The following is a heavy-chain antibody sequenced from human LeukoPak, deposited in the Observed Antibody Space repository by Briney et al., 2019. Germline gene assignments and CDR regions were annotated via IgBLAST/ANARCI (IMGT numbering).Heavy chain of an antibody. CDR3: ARGTGSGWTDY. D-gene: IGHD6-19*01. J-gene: IGHJ4*02. Sequence: PGGSLRLSCAASGFTFSSSEMNWVRQAPGKGLEWVSCISSSGRTIYYADSAQGRFTISRDNAKNSLSLQMNSLRAEDTAVYYCARGTGSGWTDYWGQGTLVTVPS. CDR2: ISSSGRTI. V-gene: IGHV3-48*03. CDR1: GFTFSSSE.